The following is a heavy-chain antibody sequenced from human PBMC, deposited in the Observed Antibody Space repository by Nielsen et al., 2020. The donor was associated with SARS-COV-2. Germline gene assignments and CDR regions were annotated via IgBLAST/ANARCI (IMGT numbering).Heavy chain of an antibody. CDR1: GFTFSSYW. D-gene: IGHD3-10*01. CDR3: ARAVWFGENYFDY. Sequence: GESLKISCAASGFTFSSYWMSWVRQAPGKGLEWVANIKQDGSEKYYVDSVKGRFTISRDNAKNSLYLQMNSLRAEDTAVYYCARAVWFGENYFDYWGQGTLVTVSS. J-gene: IGHJ4*02. V-gene: IGHV3-7*03. CDR2: IKQDGSEK.